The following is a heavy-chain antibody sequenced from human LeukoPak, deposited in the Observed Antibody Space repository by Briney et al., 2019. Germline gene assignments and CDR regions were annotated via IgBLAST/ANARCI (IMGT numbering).Heavy chain of an antibody. Sequence: SETLSLTCTVSGGSISTYYWSWIRQPPGKGLEWIGYIYYSGSTNYNPSLKSRVTISVDTSKNQFSLRLRSVTAADTAVYYCARVYSSGWRVFDNWGQGTLVTVSS. CDR1: GGSISTYY. D-gene: IGHD6-19*01. CDR2: IYYSGST. V-gene: IGHV4-59*01. J-gene: IGHJ4*02. CDR3: ARVYSSGWRVFDN.